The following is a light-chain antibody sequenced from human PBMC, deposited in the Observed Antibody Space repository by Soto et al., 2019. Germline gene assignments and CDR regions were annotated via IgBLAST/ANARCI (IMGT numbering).Light chain of an antibody. Sequence: QSVLTQPPSVYGAPGQRVTISCTGSSSNIGAGYDVHWYQQRPGTAPKLLIYGNSNRPSGVPDRFSGSKSGTSASLAITGLQAEDEADYYCQSYDSSLSGVVFGGGTQLTVL. J-gene: IGLJ2*01. CDR1: SSNIGAGYD. V-gene: IGLV1-40*01. CDR2: GNS. CDR3: QSYDSSLSGVV.